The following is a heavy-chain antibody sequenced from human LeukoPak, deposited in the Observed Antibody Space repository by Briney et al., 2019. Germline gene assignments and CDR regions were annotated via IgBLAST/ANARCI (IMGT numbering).Heavy chain of an antibody. J-gene: IGHJ4*02. CDR3: ARDPYYDSSGPLD. D-gene: IGHD3-22*01. CDR2: IYSGGST. V-gene: IGHV3-66*01. Sequence: GGSLRLSCAASEFSVGSNYMTWVRQAPGKGLEWVSLIYSGGSTYYADSVKGRFTISRDNSKNTLYLQMNSLRAEDTAVYYCARDPYYDSSGPLDWGQGTLVTVSS. CDR1: EFSVGSNY.